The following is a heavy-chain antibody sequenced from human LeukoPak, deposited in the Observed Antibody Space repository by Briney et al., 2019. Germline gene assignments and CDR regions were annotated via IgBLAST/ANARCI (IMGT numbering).Heavy chain of an antibody. D-gene: IGHD6-6*01. V-gene: IGHV4-59*01. CDR3: ARSASSSSRSAFDI. Sequence: PSETLSLTCTVSGGSISSYYWSWVRQPPGKGLEWIGYIYYTGNTNYNPSLKSRITISVETSKKQFSLKLRYVTAADTAFYYCARSASSSSRSAFDIWGQGTMVAVSS. CDR2: IYYTGNT. J-gene: IGHJ3*02. CDR1: GGSISSYY.